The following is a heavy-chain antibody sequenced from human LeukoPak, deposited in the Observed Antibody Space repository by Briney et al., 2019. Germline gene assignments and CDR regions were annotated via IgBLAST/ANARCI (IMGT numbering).Heavy chain of an antibody. CDR2: IYYSGST. J-gene: IGHJ4*02. V-gene: IGHV4-59*01. CDR1: GGSISSYY. CDR3: ARKPRFGRVDY. D-gene: IGHD3-3*01. Sequence: SETLSLTCTVSGGSISSYYWSWIRKPPGKGLEWIGYIYYSGSTNYNPSLKSRVTISVDTSKNQFSLKLSSVTAADTAVYYCARKPRFGRVDYWGQGTLVTVSS.